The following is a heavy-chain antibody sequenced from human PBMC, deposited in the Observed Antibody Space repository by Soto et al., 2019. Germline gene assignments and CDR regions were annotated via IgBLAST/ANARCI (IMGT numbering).Heavy chain of an antibody. V-gene: IGHV3-53*01. D-gene: IGHD3-16*01. CDR3: AGRLTTAASLDY. CDR1: GFTVSNNH. J-gene: IGHJ4*02. Sequence: VQLVESGGGLIQPGGSLRLSCAASGFTVSNNHMTWVRQAAGKGLELVSFVHGGGSTSYADSVKGRFTISRDNSKNTLYLQVDSLRAEDTARYYCAGRLTTAASLDYWGRGTLVTVSS. CDR2: VHGGGST.